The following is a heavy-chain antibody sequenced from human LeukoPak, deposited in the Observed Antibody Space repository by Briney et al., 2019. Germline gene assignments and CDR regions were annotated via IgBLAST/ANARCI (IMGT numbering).Heavy chain of an antibody. CDR2: ISSSSSYI. V-gene: IGHV3-21*01. CDR3: ARQYSGYSSGWYLNWFDP. D-gene: IGHD6-19*01. Sequence: NPGGSLRLSCAASGFTFSSYSMNWVRQAPGKGLEWVSSISSSSSYIYYADSVKGRFTISRDNAKNSLYLQMNSLRAEDAAVYYCARQYSGYSSGWYLNWFDPWGQGTLVTVSS. CDR1: GFTFSSYS. J-gene: IGHJ5*02.